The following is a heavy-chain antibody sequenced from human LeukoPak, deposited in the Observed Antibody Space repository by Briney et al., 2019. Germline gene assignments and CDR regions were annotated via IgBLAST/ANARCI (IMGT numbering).Heavy chain of an antibody. D-gene: IGHD6-13*01. CDR2: ISGSGGST. V-gene: IGHV3-23*01. CDR1: GFTFSSYV. Sequence: PGGSLRLSCAASGFTFSSYVMSWIRQAPGKGLEWVSAISGSGGSTYYADSVKGRFTISRDNAKNTLYLQMNSLRAEDTAVYYCAKDRIAAAGTPDHFGYWGQGSLVTVSS. J-gene: IGHJ4*02. CDR3: AKDRIAAAGTPDHFGY.